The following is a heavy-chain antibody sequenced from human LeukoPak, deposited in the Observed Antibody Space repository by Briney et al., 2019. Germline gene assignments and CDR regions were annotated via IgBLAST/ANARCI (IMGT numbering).Heavy chain of an antibody. J-gene: IGHJ5*02. CDR1: GYTFTSYA. CDR3: ARAGRLRFLEYLTTKRVVSPYNWFDP. V-gene: IGHV1-3*01. CDR2: INAGNGNT. Sequence: GASVKVSCKASGYTFTSYAMHWVRQAPGQRLEWMGWINAGNGNTKYSQKLQGRVTITRDTSASTAYMELSSLRSEDTAVYYCARAGRLRFLEYLTTKRVVSPYNWFDPWGQGTLVTVSS. D-gene: IGHD3-3*01.